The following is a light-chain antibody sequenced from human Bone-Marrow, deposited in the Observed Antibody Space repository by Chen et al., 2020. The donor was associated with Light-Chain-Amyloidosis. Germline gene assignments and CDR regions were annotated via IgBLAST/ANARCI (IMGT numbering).Light chain of an antibody. Sequence: SYALTQPSSVSVAPGQTATIACGGNNIGSTSVHWYQQTPGQAPLLVVYDDSDRPSGIPERWSGSNSGNTATRPISRVEAGDEADYYCQVWDRSSDRPVFGGGTKLTVL. J-gene: IGLJ3*02. CDR1: NIGSTS. CDR2: DDS. CDR3: QVWDRSSDRPV. V-gene: IGLV3-21*02.